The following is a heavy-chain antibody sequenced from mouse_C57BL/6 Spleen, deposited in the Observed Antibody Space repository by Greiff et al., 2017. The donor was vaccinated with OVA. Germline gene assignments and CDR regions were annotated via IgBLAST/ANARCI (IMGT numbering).Heavy chain of an antibody. CDR1: GYTFTSYW. Sequence: VQLQQPGAELVKPGASVKMSCKASGYTFTSYWITWVKQRPGQGLEWIGDIYPGSGSTNYNEKFKSKATLTVDTSSSTAYMQLSSLTSEDAAVYYCARPFYGSSSDYWGQGTTLTVSS. D-gene: IGHD1-1*01. J-gene: IGHJ2*01. V-gene: IGHV1-55*01. CDR2: IYPGSGST. CDR3: ARPFYGSSSDY.